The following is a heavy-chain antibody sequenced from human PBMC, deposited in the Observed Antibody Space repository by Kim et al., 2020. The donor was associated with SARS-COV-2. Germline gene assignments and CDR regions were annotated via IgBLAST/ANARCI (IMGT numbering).Heavy chain of an antibody. J-gene: IGHJ6*02. CDR3: ASLLWFGELDLRGMDV. V-gene: IGHV3-21*01. Sequence: VKGRFTISRDNAKNSLYLQMNSLRAEDTAVYYCASLLWFGELDLRGMDVWGQGTTVTVSS. D-gene: IGHD3-10*01.